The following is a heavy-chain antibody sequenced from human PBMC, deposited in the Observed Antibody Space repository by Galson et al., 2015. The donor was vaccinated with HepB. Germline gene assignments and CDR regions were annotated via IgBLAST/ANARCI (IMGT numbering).Heavy chain of an antibody. V-gene: IGHV1-8*01. CDR2: MNPNSGNT. CDR3: ASRYCSSTSCYWDWFDP. D-gene: IGHD2-2*01. J-gene: IGHJ5*02. Sequence: SVKVSCKASGYTFTSYDINWVRQATGQGLEWMGWMNPNSGNTGYAQKFQGRVTITADESTSTAYMELSSLRSEDTAVDYCASRYCSSTSCYWDWFDPWGQGTLVTVSS. CDR1: GYTFTSYD.